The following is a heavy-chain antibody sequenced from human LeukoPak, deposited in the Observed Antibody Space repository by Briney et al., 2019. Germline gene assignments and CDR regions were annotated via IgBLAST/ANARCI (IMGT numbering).Heavy chain of an antibody. CDR2: INPSGGST. J-gene: IGHJ4*02. CDR3: ARDGSVDTAMAYFDY. Sequence: ASVKVSCKASGYTFTGYYMHWVRQAPGQGLEWMGIINPSGGSTSYAQKFQGRVTMTRDTSTSTVYMELSSLRSEDTAVYYCARDGSVDTAMAYFDYWGQGTLVTVSS. V-gene: IGHV1-46*01. CDR1: GYTFTGYY. D-gene: IGHD5-18*01.